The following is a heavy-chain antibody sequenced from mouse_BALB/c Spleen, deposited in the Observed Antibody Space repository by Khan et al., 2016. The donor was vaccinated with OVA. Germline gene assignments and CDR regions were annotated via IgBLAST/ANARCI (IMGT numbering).Heavy chain of an antibody. CDR1: GYTFTSYV. V-gene: IGHV1S136*01. CDR3: SRSLYYYGSAYEGFAY. CDR2: ISPNNDGS. Sequence: MQLEESGPELVKPGASVKMSCKASGYTFTSYVMHWVKQKPGQGLEWIGYISPNNDGSKYNEKFRSKATLTSDKSSSTAYMELSSLTSEDSAVYYCSRSLYYYGSAYEGFAYWGQGTLVTVSA. D-gene: IGHD1-1*01. J-gene: IGHJ3*01.